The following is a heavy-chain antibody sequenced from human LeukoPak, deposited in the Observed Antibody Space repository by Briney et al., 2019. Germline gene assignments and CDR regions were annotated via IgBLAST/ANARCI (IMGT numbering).Heavy chain of an antibody. J-gene: IGHJ4*02. D-gene: IGHD4-17*01. CDR2: ISAYNGNT. CDR3: ARDQRVMTTVTTTRY. V-gene: IGHV1-18*01. Sequence: ASVKDSCKASGCTFTSYGISWVRQAPGQGLEWMGWISAYNGNTNYAQKLQGRVTMTTDTSTSTAYMELRSLRSDDTAVYYCARDQRVMTTVTTTRYWGQGTLVTVSS. CDR1: GCTFTSYG.